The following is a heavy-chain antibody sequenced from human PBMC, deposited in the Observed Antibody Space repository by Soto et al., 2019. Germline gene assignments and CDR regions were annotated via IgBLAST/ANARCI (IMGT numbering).Heavy chain of an antibody. CDR3: ATGECLRPGCYFGS. CDR1: GGTGSTYA. J-gene: IGHJ4*02. Sequence: QVPVVQSGAAVKKPGSSVRVSCQTSGGTGSTYAVSWLRRAPGQGLQYMGGIIPMFGQTNYGQKFRGRVTISADESTSAVYMELSRLTSEDTAEYYCATGECLRPGCYFGSWGQRTLVTVSS. D-gene: IGHD3-3*01. V-gene: IGHV1-69*12. CDR2: IIPMFGQT.